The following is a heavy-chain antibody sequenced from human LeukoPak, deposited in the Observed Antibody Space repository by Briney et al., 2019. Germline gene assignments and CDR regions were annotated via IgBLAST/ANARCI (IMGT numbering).Heavy chain of an antibody. CDR2: INHGGST. Sequence: SETLSLTCAVYGGSFSGYYWSWIRQPPGKGLEWIGEINHGGSTNYNPSLKSRVTISVDTSKNQFSLKLSSVTAADTAVYYCARGGAVYDYVWGSYRYPDYWGQGTLVTVSS. CDR1: GGSFSGYY. CDR3: ARGGAVYDYVWGSYRYPDY. J-gene: IGHJ4*02. V-gene: IGHV4-34*01. D-gene: IGHD3-16*02.